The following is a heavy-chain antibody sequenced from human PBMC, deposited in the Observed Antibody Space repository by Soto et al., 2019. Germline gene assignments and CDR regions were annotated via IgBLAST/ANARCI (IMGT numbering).Heavy chain of an antibody. CDR3: ARGEGAAASTYGMDV. J-gene: IGHJ6*02. D-gene: IGHD6-13*01. CDR2: IYYSGST. CDR1: GGSISSGDNY. V-gene: IGHV4-30-4*01. Sequence: LSLTCTVSGGSISSGDNYWSWVRQPPGKGLEWIGYIYYSGSTYYNPSLKSRVTISVDTSKNQFSLKLRSVTAADTAVYYCARGEGAAASTYGMDVWGQGTTVTVSS.